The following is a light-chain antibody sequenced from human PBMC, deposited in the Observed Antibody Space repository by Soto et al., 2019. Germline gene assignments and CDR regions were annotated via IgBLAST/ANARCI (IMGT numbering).Light chain of an antibody. CDR1: QGFTSY. V-gene: IGKV1-8*01. J-gene: IGKJ4*01. CDR2: AAS. CDR3: QQYYSYPLT. Sequence: AIRMTNLQPSSPPPPETKSTITFRPIQGFTSYLAWYQQKPGKAPKLLIYAASTLQSGVPSRFSGSGSGTDFTLTISCLQSEDFATYYCQQYYSYPLTFGGGTKVEIK.